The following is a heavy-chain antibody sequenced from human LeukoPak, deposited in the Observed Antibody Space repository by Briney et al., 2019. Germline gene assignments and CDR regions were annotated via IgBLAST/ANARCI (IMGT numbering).Heavy chain of an antibody. CDR3: ARNAVTMVRGVHYHYYYYMDV. V-gene: IGHV1-46*01. Sequence: ASVKVSCKASGYTFTSYYMHWVRQAPGQGLEWMGIINPSGGSTSYAQKFQGRVTMTRDMSTSTVYMELSSLRSEDTAVYYCARNAVTMVRGVHYHYYYYMDVWGKGTTVTVSS. J-gene: IGHJ6*03. CDR1: GYTFTSYY. CDR2: INPSGGST. D-gene: IGHD3-10*01.